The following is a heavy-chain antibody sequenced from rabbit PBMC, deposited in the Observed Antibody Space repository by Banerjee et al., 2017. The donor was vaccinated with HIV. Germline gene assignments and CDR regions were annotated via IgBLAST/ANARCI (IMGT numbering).Heavy chain of an antibody. CDR3: ARDAGYAGSNL. V-gene: IGHV1S40*01. Sequence: QSLEESGGDLVKPGASLTLTCTASGFTISSSYWICWVRQAPGKGLEWIACIYTGSSGSTYYASWAKGRFTISKTSSTTVTLQMTSLTAADTATYFCARDAGYAGSNLWGPGTLVTVS. J-gene: IGHJ4*01. D-gene: IGHD4-2*01. CDR2: IYTGSSGST. CDR1: GFTISSSYW.